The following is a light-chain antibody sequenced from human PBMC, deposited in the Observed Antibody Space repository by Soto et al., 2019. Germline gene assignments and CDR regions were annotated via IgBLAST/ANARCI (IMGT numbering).Light chain of an antibody. V-gene: IGLV4-60*02. CDR2: LEGSGSY. Sequence: QPVLTQSSSASASLGSSVKLTCTLSSGHSTYIIAWHQQQPGKAPRYLMKLEGSGSYNKGSGVPDRFSGSRSGADRYLTISKVQFEDEAEYYCETWDSNFVVFGGGTKVTVL. CDR1: SGHSTYI. CDR3: ETWDSNFVV. J-gene: IGLJ2*01.